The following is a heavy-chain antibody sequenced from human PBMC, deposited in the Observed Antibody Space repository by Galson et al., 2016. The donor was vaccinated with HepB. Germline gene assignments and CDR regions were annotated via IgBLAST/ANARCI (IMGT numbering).Heavy chain of an antibody. D-gene: IGHD5-24*01. CDR2: IYFSGST. CDR1: GGSISSYY. Sequence: SETLSLTCTVSGGSISSYYWNWIRQPPGKGLEWIGYIYFSGSTNYNPSLKSRVTISVDTSKNQFSLKLSSVTAADTAVYYCARCKVGRLSQLVFDIWGQGTMVTVSS. J-gene: IGHJ3*02. V-gene: IGHV4-59*01. CDR3: ARCKVGRLSQLVFDI.